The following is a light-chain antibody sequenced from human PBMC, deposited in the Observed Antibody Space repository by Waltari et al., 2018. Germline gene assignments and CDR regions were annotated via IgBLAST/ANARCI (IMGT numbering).Light chain of an antibody. J-gene: IGKJ4*01. V-gene: IGKV3-20*01. Sequence: EIVLTQSPGTLSLSPGERATLSCRASQSVSSSYLAWYQQKPGQAPRLLIYGASSRATGIPDRFSASGSGTDFTLTISRLEPEDFAVYYCQQYGSSPGLTFGGGTKVEIK. CDR2: GAS. CDR1: QSVSSSY. CDR3: QQYGSSPGLT.